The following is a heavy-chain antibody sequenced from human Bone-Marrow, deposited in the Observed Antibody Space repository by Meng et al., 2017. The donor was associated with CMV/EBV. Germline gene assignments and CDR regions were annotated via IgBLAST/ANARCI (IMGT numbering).Heavy chain of an antibody. V-gene: IGHV3-53*01. D-gene: IGHD3-3*01. CDR3: ARDGSGDFWSGYYGNAFEI. CDR2: IYSGGST. CDR1: GFTFSSNY. J-gene: IGHJ3*02. Sequence: GESLKISCAASGFTFSSNYMSWVRQAPGKGLEWVSIIYSGGSTYYADSVKGRFTISRDNSKNTLYLQMNSLTAEDTAVYYCARDGSGDFWSGYYGNAFEIWGQGTMVTVSS.